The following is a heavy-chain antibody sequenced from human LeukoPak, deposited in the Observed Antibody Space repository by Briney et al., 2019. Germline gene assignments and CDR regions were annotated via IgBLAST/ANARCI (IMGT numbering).Heavy chain of an antibody. CDR3: ARELELGGHYFDY. Sequence: PGGSLRLSCAASGFTVSSNYMSWVRQAPGKGLEWVSLIYSGGSTYYADSVKGRFTISRHNSKNTLYLQMNSLRAEDTAVYYCARELELGGHYFDYWGQGTLVTVSS. V-gene: IGHV3-53*04. CDR1: GFTVSSNY. J-gene: IGHJ4*02. D-gene: IGHD1-7*01. CDR2: IYSGGST.